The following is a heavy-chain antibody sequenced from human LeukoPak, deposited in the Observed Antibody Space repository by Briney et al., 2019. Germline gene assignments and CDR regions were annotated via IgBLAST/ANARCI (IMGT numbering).Heavy chain of an antibody. Sequence: GGSRRLSCAASGFTFSNYWIHWVRQAPGKGLVWVSRIDKAGSITTYADSVKGRFTIPREHAENPLYPQMNSLRVEDTAVYYCVRSAFHAGSGNYYDYWGQGTLVTVSS. J-gene: IGHJ4*02. D-gene: IGHD1-1*01. V-gene: IGHV3-74*03. CDR2: IDKAGSIT. CDR3: VRSAFHAGSGNYYDY. CDR1: GFTFSNYW.